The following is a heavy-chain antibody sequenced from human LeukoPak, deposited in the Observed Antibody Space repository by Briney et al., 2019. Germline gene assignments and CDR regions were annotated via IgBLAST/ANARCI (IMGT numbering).Heavy chain of an antibody. J-gene: IGHJ4*02. Sequence: GGSLRLSCAASGFTFSSDAMSWVPQAPGKGLEWVSGISGSGGSTYYADSVKGRFTISRANSKKTLYLQMNSLRAEDTAVYYCAKAEDYGDYVYYFDYWGQGTLVTVSS. CDR3: AKAEDYGDYVYYFDY. V-gene: IGHV3-23*01. CDR2: ISGSGGST. D-gene: IGHD4-17*01. CDR1: GFTFSSDA.